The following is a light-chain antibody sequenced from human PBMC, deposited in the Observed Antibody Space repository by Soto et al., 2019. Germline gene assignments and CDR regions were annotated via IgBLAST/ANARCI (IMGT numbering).Light chain of an antibody. CDR3: QQYSSDSRT. V-gene: IGKV1-5*03. CDR2: RAS. CDR1: QTLNIW. J-gene: IGKJ1*01. Sequence: DIQMTQSPSTLSASVGDRVTITCRASQTLNIWLAWYQQKPGKAPKLLIYRASSLETGVPSRFSGSGSGTEFTLTISSLQPDDFATYYCQQYSSDSRTFGQGTRVE.